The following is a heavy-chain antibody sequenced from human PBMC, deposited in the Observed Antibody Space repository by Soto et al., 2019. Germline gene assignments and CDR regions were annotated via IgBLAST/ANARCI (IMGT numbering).Heavy chain of an antibody. J-gene: IGHJ4*02. V-gene: IGHV1-2*04. CDR2: INPNSGGT. D-gene: IGHD3-10*01. CDR3: ARSYGSGSPFDY. CDR1: GYTFTGYY. Sequence: GASVKISCKASGYTFTGYYMHWVRQAPGQGLEWMGWINPNSGGTNYAQKFQGWVTMTRDTSISTAYMEPSRLRSDDTAVYYCARSYGSGSPFDYWGQGTLVTVSS.